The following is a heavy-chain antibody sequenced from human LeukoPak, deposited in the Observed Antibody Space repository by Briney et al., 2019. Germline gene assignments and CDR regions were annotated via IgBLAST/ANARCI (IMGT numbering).Heavy chain of an antibody. CDR2: IFSNGDT. Sequence: PGGSLRLSCTASEFTVSRSYMLWVRQAPGKGLEWVSLIFSNGDTHYADSVKGRFTISRDTSKNTVSLQMNSLGVEDTAMYYCTRDQMNYWGQGTLVTVSS. V-gene: IGHV3-53*01. CDR1: EFTVSRSY. D-gene: IGHD5-24*01. CDR3: TRDQMNY. J-gene: IGHJ4*02.